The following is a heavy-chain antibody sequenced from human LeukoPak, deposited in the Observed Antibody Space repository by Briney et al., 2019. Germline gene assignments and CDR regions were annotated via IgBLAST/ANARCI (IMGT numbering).Heavy chain of an antibody. CDR2: IYYSGST. V-gene: IGHV4-59*01. Sequence: PSETLSLTCTVSGGAIAGYSWSWIRQAPGKGLEWIGYIYYSGSTNYNPSLQSRVTVSVDTSKNQFSLKLTSVSAADTAVYYCVRGPYGSGISNWFDPWGQGTQVIVSS. D-gene: IGHD3-10*01. CDR3: VRGPYGSGISNWFDP. CDR1: GGAIAGYS. J-gene: IGHJ5*02.